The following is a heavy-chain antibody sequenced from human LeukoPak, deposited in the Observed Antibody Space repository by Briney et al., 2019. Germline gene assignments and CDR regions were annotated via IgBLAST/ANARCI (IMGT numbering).Heavy chain of an antibody. D-gene: IGHD2-2*02. CDR1: GFTFSSYS. CDR3: ARDFVVPAAITSPYYYYYYMDV. V-gene: IGHV3-21*01. CDR2: ISSSSSYI. J-gene: IGHJ6*03. Sequence: GGSLRLSCAASGFTFSSYSMNWVRQAPGKGLEWVSSISSSSSYIYYADPVKGRFTISRDNSKNTLYLQMNSLRAEDTAVYYCARDFVVPAAITSPYYYYYYMDVWGKGTTVTVSS.